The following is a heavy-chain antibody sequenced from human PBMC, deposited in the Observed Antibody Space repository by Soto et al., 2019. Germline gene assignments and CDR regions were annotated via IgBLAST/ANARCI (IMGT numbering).Heavy chain of an antibody. D-gene: IGHD6-19*01. CDR3: ARHVPSQWLVPY. Sequence: QLQLQESGPGLVKPSETLSLTCTVSGGSISSSCYYWGWIRQPPGKGLEWIGSIYYSGSTYYNPSLKSRVTISVDTSKNQFSLKLSSVTAADTAVYYCARHVPSQWLVPYWGQGTLVTVSS. J-gene: IGHJ4*02. V-gene: IGHV4-39*01. CDR1: GGSISSSCYY. CDR2: IYYSGST.